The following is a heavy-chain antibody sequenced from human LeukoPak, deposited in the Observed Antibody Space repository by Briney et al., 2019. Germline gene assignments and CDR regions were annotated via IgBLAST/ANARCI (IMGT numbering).Heavy chain of an antibody. CDR1: GGTFSSYA. CDR2: IIPILGIA. Sequence: GASVKVSCKTSGGTFSSYAISWVRQAPGQGLEWMGRIIPILGIANYAQKFQGRVTITADKSTSTAYMELSSLRSEDTAVYYCARQGRGDRYYFDYWGQGTLVTVSS. V-gene: IGHV1-69*04. J-gene: IGHJ4*02. CDR3: ARQGRGDRYYFDY. D-gene: IGHD3-16*01.